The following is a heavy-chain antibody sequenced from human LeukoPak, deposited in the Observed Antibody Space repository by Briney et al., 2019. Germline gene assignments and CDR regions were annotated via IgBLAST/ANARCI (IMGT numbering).Heavy chain of an antibody. CDR1: GFTFSRFS. V-gene: IGHV3-21*01. D-gene: IGHD3-16*01. CDR2: ISATSSHI. J-gene: IGHJ4*02. CDR3: ARGAGVGSYVPFDL. Sequence: GGSLRLSCAGSGFTFSRFSMYWVRQTPGKGLECVSSISATSSHIYDADSVTGRVTTSRDNARNSLSLQMNSLRVEDTGVYYCARGAGVGSYVPFDLWGQGTRVTVSS.